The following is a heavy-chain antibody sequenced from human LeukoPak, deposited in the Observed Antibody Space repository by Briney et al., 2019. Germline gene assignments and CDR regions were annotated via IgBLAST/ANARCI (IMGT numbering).Heavy chain of an antibody. CDR3: VRDGRSFDY. CDR1: GFPLSDYW. Sequence: GGSLRLSCLRSGFPLSDYWMSCVRQAPGKGPEWVANVKEDASETFYVDSVKGRFTISRDNAKNSLYLQMRSLRGEDTAVYNCVRDGRSFDYWGRGTLVTVSS. CDR2: VKEDASET. J-gene: IGHJ4*02. V-gene: IGHV3-7*01.